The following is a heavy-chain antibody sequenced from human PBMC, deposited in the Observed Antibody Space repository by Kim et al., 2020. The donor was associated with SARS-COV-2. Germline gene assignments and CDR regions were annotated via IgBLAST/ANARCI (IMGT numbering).Heavy chain of an antibody. CDR1: GFTFSSYV. Sequence: GGSLRLSCAASGFTFSSYVMSWVRQAPGKGLEWVSAISGSGGSTYYADSVKGRFTISRDNSKNTLYLQMNSLRAEDTAVYYCAKFPHPEGIGFHYDMDVWGRGTTDTVPS. D-gene: IGHD2-15*01. CDR3: AKFPHPEGIGFHYDMDV. CDR2: ISGSGGST. V-gene: IGHV3-23*01. J-gene: IGHJ6*04.